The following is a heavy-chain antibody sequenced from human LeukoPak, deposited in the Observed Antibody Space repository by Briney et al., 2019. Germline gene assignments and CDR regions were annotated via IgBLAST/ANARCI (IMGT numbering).Heavy chain of an antibody. CDR3: ASGIIAAAGTGGDY. D-gene: IGHD6-13*01. CDR1: GYTFTSYD. CDR2: MNPNSGNT. Sequence: GASVKVSCKASGYTFTSYDMNWVRQATGQGLEWMGWMNPNSGNTGYAQKFQGRVTMTRNTSISTAYMELSSLRSEDTAVYYCASGIIAAAGTGGDYWGQGTLVTVSS. J-gene: IGHJ4*02. V-gene: IGHV1-8*01.